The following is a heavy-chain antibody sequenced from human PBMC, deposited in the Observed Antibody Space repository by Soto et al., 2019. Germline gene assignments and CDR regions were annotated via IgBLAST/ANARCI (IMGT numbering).Heavy chain of an antibody. D-gene: IGHD3-10*01. CDR1: GYTFTSYY. CDR3: ARGFMVRGVIPTAGTRSRY. CDR2: INPSGGST. V-gene: IGHV1-46*01. Sequence: XSVKGSCNASGYTFTSYYRNLVRQAPGQGLECMGIINPSGGSTSYAQKFQGRVTMTRDTSTSTVYMELSSLRSEDTAVYYCARGFMVRGVIPTAGTRSRYWGQRTLVTV. J-gene: IGHJ4*02.